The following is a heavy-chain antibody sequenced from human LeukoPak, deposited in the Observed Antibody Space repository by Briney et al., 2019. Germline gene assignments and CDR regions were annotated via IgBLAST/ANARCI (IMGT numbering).Heavy chain of an antibody. CDR3: ARSSITIFGVVTTNFDY. J-gene: IGHJ4*02. CDR2: ISAYNGNT. D-gene: IGHD3-3*01. Sequence: ASVKVSCKASGYTFTSYGISWVRQAPGQGLEWMGWISAYNGNTNYAQKLQGRVTMTTDTSTSTAYMELRSLRSDDTAVYYCARSSITIFGVVTTNFDYWGQGTLVNVSS. CDR1: GYTFTSYG. V-gene: IGHV1-18*01.